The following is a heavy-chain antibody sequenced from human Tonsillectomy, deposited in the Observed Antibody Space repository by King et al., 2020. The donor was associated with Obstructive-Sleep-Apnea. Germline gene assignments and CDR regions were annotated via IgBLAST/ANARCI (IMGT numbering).Heavy chain of an antibody. CDR1: GGSISSSTYY. Sequence: VQLQESGPGLVKPSETLSLTCTVSGGSISSSTYYWGWIRQPPGKGLEWIGSIYYSGSTYYNPSLKSRVTISVDTSKNQFSLKLSSVTAADTAVYYCARDRGDISGGMDVWGQGTTVIVSS. V-gene: IGHV4-39*07. J-gene: IGHJ6*02. CDR2: IYYSGST. CDR3: ARDRGDISGGMDV. D-gene: IGHD2-15*01.